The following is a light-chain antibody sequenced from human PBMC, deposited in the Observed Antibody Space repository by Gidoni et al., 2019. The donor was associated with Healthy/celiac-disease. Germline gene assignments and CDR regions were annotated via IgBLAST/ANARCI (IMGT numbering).Light chain of an antibody. V-gene: IGKV3-11*01. Sequence: EIVLTQSPATLSLSPGERATLSCRASQSVSSYLAWYQQKPGQAPRLLIYDASNRATGIPARFSGSGSGTAFTLTISSLEPEDFAVYYCQQRSNWPPIFTCGPGTKVDIK. J-gene: IGKJ3*01. CDR2: DAS. CDR1: QSVSSY. CDR3: QQRSNWPPIFT.